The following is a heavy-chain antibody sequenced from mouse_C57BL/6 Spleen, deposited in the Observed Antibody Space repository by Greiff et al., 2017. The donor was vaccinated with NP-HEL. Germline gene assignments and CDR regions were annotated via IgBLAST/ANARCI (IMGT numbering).Heavy chain of an antibody. D-gene: IGHD1-1*01. CDR2: IYPGDGAT. J-gene: IGHJ1*03. V-gene: IGHV1-80*01. CDR3: AREGSTVVATRYFDV. Sequence: VQLQQSGAELVKPGASVKISCKASGYAFSSYWMNWVKQRPGKGLEWIGQIYPGDGATNYNGKFKGKATLTADKSSSTAYMQLSSRSSEDSAVYFGAREGSTVVATRYFDVWGKGTTVTVSS. CDR1: GYAFSSYW.